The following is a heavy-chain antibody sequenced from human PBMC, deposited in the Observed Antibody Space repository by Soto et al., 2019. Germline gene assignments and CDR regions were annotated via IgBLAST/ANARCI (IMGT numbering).Heavy chain of an antibody. D-gene: IGHD3-22*01. CDR1: GYTFTSYA. CDR3: ARDESSSGYYPDAFDI. CDR2: INAGNGNT. Sequence: ASVKVSCKASGYTFTSYAMHWVRQAPGQRLEWMGWINAGNGNTKYSQKFQGRVTITRDTSASTAYMELSSLRSEDTAVYYCARDESSSGYYPDAFDIWGQGTMVTVSS. V-gene: IGHV1-3*01. J-gene: IGHJ3*02.